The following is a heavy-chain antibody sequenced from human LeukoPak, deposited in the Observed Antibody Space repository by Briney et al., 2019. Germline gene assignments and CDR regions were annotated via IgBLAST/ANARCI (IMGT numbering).Heavy chain of an antibody. CDR2: IFYSGST. Sequence: SETLSLTCTVSGGSISSYYWSWIRQPPGKGLEWIGYIFYSGSTNYNPSLKSRVTMSVDTSKNQFSLKLSSVTAADTAVYYCASQYYDSSGYYPNWGQGTLVTVSS. CDR1: GGSISSYY. J-gene: IGHJ4*02. CDR3: ASQYYDSSGYYPN. V-gene: IGHV4-59*01. D-gene: IGHD3-22*01.